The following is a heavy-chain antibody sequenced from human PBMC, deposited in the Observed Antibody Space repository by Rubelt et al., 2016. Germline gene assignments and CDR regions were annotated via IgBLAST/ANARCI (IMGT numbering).Heavy chain of an antibody. D-gene: IGHD6-13*01. V-gene: IGHV1-18*01. Sequence: QVQLVQSGAEVKKPGASVKVSCKASGYTFSNYGISWVRQAPGPGLEWMGWVSAYNGNTNYVQKLQGRLTMTTDYMELRVLRSDDTAGDYCARDPLPEGSSWYGSDYWGQGTLVTVSS. CDR1: GYTFSNYG. J-gene: IGHJ4*02. CDR3: ARDPLPEGSSWYGSDY. CDR2: VSAYNGNT.